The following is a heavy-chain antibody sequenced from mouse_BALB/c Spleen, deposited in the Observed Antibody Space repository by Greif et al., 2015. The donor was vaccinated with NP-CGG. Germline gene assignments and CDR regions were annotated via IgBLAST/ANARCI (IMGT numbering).Heavy chain of an antibody. CDR3: ARERDPYAMDY. CDR1: GFSLTSYG. J-gene: IGHJ4*01. CDR2: IWAGGST. Sequence: QVQLKHSGPGLVAPSQSLSITCTVSGFSLTSYGVLWVRQPPGKGLEWLGVIWAGGSTNYNSALMSRLSISKDNSKSQVFLKMNSLQTDDTAMYYCARERDPYAMDYWGQGTSVTVSS. V-gene: IGHV2-9*02.